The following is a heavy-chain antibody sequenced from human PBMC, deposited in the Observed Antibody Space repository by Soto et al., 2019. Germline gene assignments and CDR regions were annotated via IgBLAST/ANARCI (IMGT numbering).Heavy chain of an antibody. CDR3: AKELAYCGGDCYSSAFDI. J-gene: IGHJ3*02. CDR2: ISGSGGST. V-gene: IGHV3-23*01. Sequence: EVQLLESGGGLVQPGGSLRLSCAASGFTFSSYAMSWVRQAPGKGLEWVSAISGSGGSTYYADSVKGRFTISRDNSKNTLYLQMNSLRAEDTAVYYCAKELAYCGGDCYSSAFDIWGQGTMVTVSS. CDR1: GFTFSSYA. D-gene: IGHD2-21*02.